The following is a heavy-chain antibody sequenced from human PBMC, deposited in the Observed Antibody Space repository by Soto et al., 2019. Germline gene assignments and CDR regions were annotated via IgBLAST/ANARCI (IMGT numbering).Heavy chain of an antibody. D-gene: IGHD2-21*01. V-gene: IGHV4-39*01. CDR2: IYYSGST. Sequence: SSETLSLTCTVSGGSISSSSYYWGWIRQPPGKGLEWIGSIYYSGSTYYNPSLKSRVTISVDTSKNQFSLKLSSVTAADTAVYYCARHPPLFHDAFDIWGQGTMVTVSS. J-gene: IGHJ3*02. CDR1: GGSISSSSYY. CDR3: ARHPPLFHDAFDI.